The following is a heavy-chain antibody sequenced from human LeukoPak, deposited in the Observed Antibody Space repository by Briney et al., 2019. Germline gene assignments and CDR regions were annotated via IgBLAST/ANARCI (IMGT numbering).Heavy chain of an antibody. CDR3: ARDSSGYFADYYYYGMDV. V-gene: IGHV4-59*01. D-gene: IGHD3-22*01. CDR2: IYYTGNT. J-gene: IGHJ6*02. CDR1: GGSISSYY. Sequence: SETLSLTCTVSGGSISSYYWSWIRQPPGKGLEWIGYIYYTGNTNYNPSLKSRVTISVDTSKNQFSLKLSSVTAADTAVYYCARDSSGYFADYYYYGMDVWGQGTTVTVSS.